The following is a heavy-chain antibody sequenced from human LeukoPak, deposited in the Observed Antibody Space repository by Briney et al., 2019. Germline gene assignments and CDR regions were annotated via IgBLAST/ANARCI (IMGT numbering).Heavy chain of an antibody. Sequence: GASVKVSCKASGYTFTGYYMHWVRHAPGQGLEWMGWIHPNSGGTNYAQKFQGRVTMTRDTSISTAYMELSSLRSEDTAVYYCAATPNCGGDCWYYFDYWGQGTLVTVSS. V-gene: IGHV1-2*02. D-gene: IGHD2-21*02. J-gene: IGHJ4*02. CDR1: GYTFTGYY. CDR2: IHPNSGGT. CDR3: AATPNCGGDCWYYFDY.